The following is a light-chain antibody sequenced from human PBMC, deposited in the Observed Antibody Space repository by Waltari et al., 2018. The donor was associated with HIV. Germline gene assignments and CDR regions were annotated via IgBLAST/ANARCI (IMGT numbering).Light chain of an antibody. V-gene: IGKV3-20*01. CDR3: QQYDNAPYT. Sequence: EIVLTPTPGPLSLSPGESATLSCRASQSLRPTYLAWYQQKPSQAPRLLSSGTSSRATGVPDRFSGIGSGTDFILTINRLDPEDFAVYYCQQYDNAPYTFGQGTRLEIK. CDR2: GTS. CDR1: QSLRPTY. J-gene: IGKJ2*01.